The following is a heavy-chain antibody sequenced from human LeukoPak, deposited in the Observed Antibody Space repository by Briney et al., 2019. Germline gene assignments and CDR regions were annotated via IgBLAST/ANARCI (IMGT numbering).Heavy chain of an antibody. CDR2: IRYDGFNR. CDR3: TIATTDIDY. CDR1: GFTFSTYG. D-gene: IGHD4-17*01. V-gene: IGHV3-30*02. J-gene: IGHJ4*02. Sequence: GGSLRLSCAASGFTFSTYGMHWVRQAPGKGLEWVAFIRYDGFNRYYADSVKGRFTISRDNSKNTLYLQMKSLRAEDTAVYYCTIATTDIDYWGQGTLVTVSS.